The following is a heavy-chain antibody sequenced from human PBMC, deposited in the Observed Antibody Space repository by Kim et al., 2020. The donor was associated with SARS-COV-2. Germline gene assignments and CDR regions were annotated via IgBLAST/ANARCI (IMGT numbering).Heavy chain of an antibody. CDR1: GFTFSSYS. V-gene: IGHV3-48*01. CDR3: ARDLPQQLPDYGDYYGMDV. J-gene: IGHJ6*04. CDR2: ISSSSSTI. Sequence: GGSLRLSCAASGFTFSSYSMNWVRQAPGKGLEWVSYISSSSSTIYYADSVKGRFTISRDNAKNSLYLQMNSLRAEDTAVYYCARDLPQQLPDYGDYYGMDVWGKGTTVTVSS. D-gene: IGHD4-17*01.